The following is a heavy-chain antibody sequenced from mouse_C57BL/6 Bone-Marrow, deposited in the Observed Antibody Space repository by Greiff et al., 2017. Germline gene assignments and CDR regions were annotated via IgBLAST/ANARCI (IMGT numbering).Heavy chain of an antibody. CDR3: GRSGDLLWYLYYFDY. CDR1: GYAFSSYW. J-gene: IGHJ2*01. CDR2: IYPGDGDT. Sequence: VKLQESGAELVKPGASVKISCKASGYAFSSYWMNWVKQRPGKGLEWIGQIYPGDGDTNYNGKFKGKATLTADNSSSTAYMQLSSLTSEDSAVYFCGRSGDLLWYLYYFDYWGQGTTLTVSS. V-gene: IGHV1-80*01. D-gene: IGHD2-1*01.